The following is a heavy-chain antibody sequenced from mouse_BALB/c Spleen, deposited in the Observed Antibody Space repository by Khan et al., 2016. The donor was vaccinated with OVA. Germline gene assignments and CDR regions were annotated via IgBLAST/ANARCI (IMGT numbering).Heavy chain of an antibody. CDR1: GYTFTSYW. CDR3: TRGGCYGKSLFAY. D-gene: IGHD2-1*01. Sequence: LQQPGSELVRPGASVKLSCKASGYTFTSYWMHWVKQRHGQGLEWIGNIYPGSGSTNYDEMFKSKGTLTVDTSSSTAYMHLSSLTSEDSAVYYCTRGGCYGKSLFAYWGQGTLVTVSA. V-gene: IGHV1S22*01. J-gene: IGHJ3*01. CDR2: IYPGSGST.